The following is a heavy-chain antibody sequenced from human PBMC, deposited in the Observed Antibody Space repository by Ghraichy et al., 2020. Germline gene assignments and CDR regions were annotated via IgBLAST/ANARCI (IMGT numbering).Heavy chain of an antibody. V-gene: IGHV4-39*07. CDR2: IYYSGST. Sequence: SQTLSLTCTVSGGSISSSSYYWGWIRQPPGKGLEWIGSIYYSGSTYYNPSLKSRVTISVDTSKNQFSLKLSSVTAADTAVYYCARHNHRTGDSRLDYWGQGTLVTVSS. D-gene: IGHD7-27*01. CDR1: GGSISSSSYY. CDR3: ARHNHRTGDSRLDY. J-gene: IGHJ4*02.